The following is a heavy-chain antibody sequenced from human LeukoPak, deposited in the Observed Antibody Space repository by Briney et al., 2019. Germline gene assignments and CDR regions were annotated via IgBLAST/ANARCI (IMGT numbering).Heavy chain of an antibody. J-gene: IGHJ4*02. V-gene: IGHV1-24*01. CDR2: FDPEDGET. CDR3: ATDRGTTGTTTWFDY. CDR1: GYTLTELS. D-gene: IGHD1-1*01. Sequence: ASVKVSCKVSGYTLTELSMHWVRQAPGKGLEWMGGFDPEDGETIYAQKFQDRVTMTEDTSTDTAYMELSSLRSEDTAVYYCATDRGTTGTTTWFDYWGQGTLVTVSS.